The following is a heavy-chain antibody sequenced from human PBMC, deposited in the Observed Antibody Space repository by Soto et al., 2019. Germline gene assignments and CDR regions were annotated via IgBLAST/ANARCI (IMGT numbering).Heavy chain of an antibody. Sequence: EVQLMETGGGLIQPGGSLRLSCAASGFTVSSNYMSWVRQAPGKGLEWVSVIYSGGSTYYADSVKGRFTISRDNSKNTLYLQMNSLRAEDTAVYYCASTAPGIAAAGYGMDVWGQGTTVTVSS. V-gene: IGHV3-53*02. CDR1: GFTVSSNY. CDR2: IYSGGST. CDR3: ASTAPGIAAAGYGMDV. J-gene: IGHJ6*02. D-gene: IGHD6-13*01.